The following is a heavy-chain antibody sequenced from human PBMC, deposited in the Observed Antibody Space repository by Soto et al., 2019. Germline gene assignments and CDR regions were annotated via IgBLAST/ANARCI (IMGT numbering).Heavy chain of an antibody. D-gene: IGHD6-19*01. CDR3: AKQWLVAEPGDY. V-gene: IGHV3-30*18. Sequence: GGSLRLSCAASGFTFSSYGMHWVRQAPGKGLEWVAVISYDGSNKYYADSVKGRFTISRDNSKNTLYLQMTSLRAGETAVYYCAKQWLVAEPGDYWGQGTLVTVSS. J-gene: IGHJ4*02. CDR1: GFTFSSYG. CDR2: ISYDGSNK.